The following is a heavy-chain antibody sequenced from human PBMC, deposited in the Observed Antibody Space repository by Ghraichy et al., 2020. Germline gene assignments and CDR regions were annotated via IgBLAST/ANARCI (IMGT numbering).Heavy chain of an antibody. CDR3: ARTQLSRGNWFDP. CDR1: GGSISSYY. J-gene: IGHJ5*02. Sequence: SETLSLTCTVSGGSISSYYWSWIRQPPGKGLEWIGYIYYSGSTNYNPSLKSRVTISVDTSKNQFSLKLSSVTAADTAVYYCARTQLSRGNWFDPWGQGTLVTVSS. CDR2: IYYSGST. V-gene: IGHV4-59*01. D-gene: IGHD1-1*01.